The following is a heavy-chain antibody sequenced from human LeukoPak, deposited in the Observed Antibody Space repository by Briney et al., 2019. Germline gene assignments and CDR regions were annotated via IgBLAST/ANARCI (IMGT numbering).Heavy chain of an antibody. Sequence: GSVKVSREPSGYTLSIYVLNRGPEAPGKRAWWMGWMSPNSGDTGYAQKFQDRVTMTRNTSISTAYMELSSLRSDDTAVYYCARGPPNWGYDYWGPGTLVTVSS. V-gene: IGHV1-8*01. CDR2: MSPNSGDT. D-gene: IGHD7-27*01. CDR3: ARGPPNWGYDY. CDR1: GYTLSIYV. J-gene: IGHJ4*02.